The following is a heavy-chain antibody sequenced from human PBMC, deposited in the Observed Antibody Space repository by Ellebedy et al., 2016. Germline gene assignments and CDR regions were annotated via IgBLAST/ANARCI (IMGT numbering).Heavy chain of an antibody. CDR3: AKLGGSGWYVY. Sequence: GGSLRLSXAASGFTFSSYAMSWVRQAPGKGLEWVSAISGSGGSTYYADSVKGRFTISRDNSKNTLYLQMNSLRAEDTAVYYCAKLGGSGWYVYWGQGTLVTVSS. CDR2: ISGSGGST. J-gene: IGHJ4*02. V-gene: IGHV3-23*01. CDR1: GFTFSSYA. D-gene: IGHD6-19*01.